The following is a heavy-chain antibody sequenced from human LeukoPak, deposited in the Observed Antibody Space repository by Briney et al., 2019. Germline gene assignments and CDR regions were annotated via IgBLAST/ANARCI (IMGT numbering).Heavy chain of an antibody. J-gene: IGHJ4*02. CDR1: GFTFSSCA. CDR3: AKTTVTTYYFDY. Sequence: GGSLRLSCAASGFTFSSCAMSWVRQAPGKGLVWVSRINSDGSSTSYADSVKGRFTISRDNAKNTLYLQMNSLRAEDTAVYYCAKTTVTTYYFDYWGQGTLVTVSS. V-gene: IGHV3-74*01. CDR2: INSDGSST. D-gene: IGHD4-17*01.